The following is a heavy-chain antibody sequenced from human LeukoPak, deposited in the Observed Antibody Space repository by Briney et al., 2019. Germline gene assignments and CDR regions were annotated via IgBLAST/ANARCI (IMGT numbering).Heavy chain of an antibody. CDR1: GYTFTNYD. V-gene: IGHV1-8*01. D-gene: IGHD3-16*01. CDR3: ARGPALHKNWVGGRWFDP. CDR2: MNPKTGNT. J-gene: IGHJ5*02. Sequence: ASVKVSCKASGYTFTNYDINWVRQATGQGLEWMGWMNPKTGNTGYAQNFQGRVTMTRDTSESTAYMELSSLRPEDTAMYYCARGPALHKNWVGGRWFDPWGQGTLVTVSS.